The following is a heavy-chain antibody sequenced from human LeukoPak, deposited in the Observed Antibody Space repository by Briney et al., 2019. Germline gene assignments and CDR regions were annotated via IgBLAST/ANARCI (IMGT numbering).Heavy chain of an antibody. Sequence: PGGSLRLSCAASGFTFSSYGMHWVRQAPGKGLEWVAVIWYDGSNKYYADSVKGRFTISRDNSKNTLYPQMNSLRAEDTAVYYCATSETVGTTTGRRVLDYWGQGTLVTVSS. CDR3: ATSETVGTTTGRRVLDY. J-gene: IGHJ4*02. D-gene: IGHD1-26*01. CDR1: GFTFSSYG. V-gene: IGHV3-33*01. CDR2: IWYDGSNK.